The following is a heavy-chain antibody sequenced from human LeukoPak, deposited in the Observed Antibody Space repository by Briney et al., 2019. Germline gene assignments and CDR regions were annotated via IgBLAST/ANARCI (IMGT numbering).Heavy chain of an antibody. CDR3: ATEGARHYYGSGYYYYYGMHV. CDR2: IYPGDSDT. CDR1: GYSFTSYW. V-gene: IGHV5-51*01. D-gene: IGHD3-10*01. Sequence: GESLKISCKGSGYSFTSYWIGWVRQMPGKGLEWMGIIYPGDSDTRYSPSFQGQVTISADKSISTAYLQWSSLKASDTAMYYCATEGARHYYGSGYYYYYGMHVWGQGTTVTVSS. J-gene: IGHJ6*02.